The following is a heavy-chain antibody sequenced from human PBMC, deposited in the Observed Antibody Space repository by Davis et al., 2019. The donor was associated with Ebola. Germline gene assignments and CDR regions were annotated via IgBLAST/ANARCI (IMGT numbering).Heavy chain of an antibody. CDR2: ISENTGDP. J-gene: IGHJ4*02. Sequence: GESLKIPCVASGFTFSSYAMSWVRQAPGKELESVSCISENTGDPFYADSVQGRFTIYRDNSKTTLYLQMTTLRAEDTAVYYCANSDGHWGQGTLVTVSS. CDR1: GFTFSSYA. CDR3: ANSDGH. V-gene: IGHV3-23*01.